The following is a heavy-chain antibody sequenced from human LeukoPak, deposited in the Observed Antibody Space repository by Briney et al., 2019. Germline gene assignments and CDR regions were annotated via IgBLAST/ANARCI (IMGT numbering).Heavy chain of an antibody. CDR1: GYTLTELS. D-gene: IGHD2-15*01. V-gene: IGHV1-24*01. CDR2: FDPEDGET. Sequence: AASVNVSCKVSGYTLTELSMHWVRQAPGKGLEWMGGFDPEDGETIYAQKFQGRVTMTEDTSTDTAYMELSSLRSEDTAVYYCARGYRGYCSGGSCYDTYYYGMDVWGQGTTVTVSS. CDR3: ARGYRGYCSGGSCYDTYYYGMDV. J-gene: IGHJ6*02.